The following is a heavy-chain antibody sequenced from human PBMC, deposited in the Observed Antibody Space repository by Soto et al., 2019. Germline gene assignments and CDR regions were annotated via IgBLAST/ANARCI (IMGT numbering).Heavy chain of an antibody. CDR1: GYTFTGYY. Sequence: ASVKVSCKASGYTFTGYYMHWVRQAPGQGLEWMGWINPNSGGTNYAQKFQGWVTMTRDTSISTAYMELSRLRSDDTAVYYCARANSGYDTGVIDYWGQGTLVTVSS. V-gene: IGHV1-2*04. D-gene: IGHD5-12*01. CDR2: INPNSGGT. J-gene: IGHJ4*02. CDR3: ARANSGYDTGVIDY.